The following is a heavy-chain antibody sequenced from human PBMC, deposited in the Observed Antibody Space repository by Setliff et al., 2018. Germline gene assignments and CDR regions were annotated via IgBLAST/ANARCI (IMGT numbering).Heavy chain of an antibody. CDR3: ARGGGAPYSLAPYYHMDV. Sequence: ASVKVSCKASGYTFAGYYIHWVRQAPGQGLEWMGWINPNSGGTKYAQEFQGRVTMTRDTAISTVYMELSRLRSDDTALYYCARGGGAPYSLAPYYHMDVWGKGTTVTVSS. CDR1: GYTFAGYY. V-gene: IGHV1-2*02. D-gene: IGHD6-13*01. CDR2: INPNSGGT. J-gene: IGHJ6*03.